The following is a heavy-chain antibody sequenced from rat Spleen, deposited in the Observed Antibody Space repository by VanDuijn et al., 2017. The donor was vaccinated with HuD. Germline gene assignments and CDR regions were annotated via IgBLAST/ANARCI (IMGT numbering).Heavy chain of an antibody. J-gene: IGHJ3*01. Sequence: EVQLVESGGGLVQPGRSLKLSCAASGFTFSNYDMAWVRQAPTKGLEWVASITNTGGNTYYPDSVRGRFAISRDIAKRTLYLQMTSLRSEDTATYYCTRDVAAYWGQGTLVTVSS. CDR3: TRDVAAY. CDR2: ITNTGGNT. CDR1: GFTFSNYD. V-gene: IGHV5-46*01.